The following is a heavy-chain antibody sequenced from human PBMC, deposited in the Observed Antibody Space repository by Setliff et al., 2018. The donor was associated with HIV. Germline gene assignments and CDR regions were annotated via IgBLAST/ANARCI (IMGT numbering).Heavy chain of an antibody. D-gene: IGHD5-12*01. Sequence: QTGGSLRLSCAASGFTFSSYAMSWVRQAPGKGLEWVSSIGNTGTSSYYADFVKGRFTISRDTSKNSLFLEMTSLRGEDTAVYYCAKDPRAAVATICDYWGQGTLVTVSS. J-gene: IGHJ4*02. CDR3: AKDPRAAVATICDY. V-gene: IGHV3-23*01. CDR2: IGNTGTSS. CDR1: GFTFSSYA.